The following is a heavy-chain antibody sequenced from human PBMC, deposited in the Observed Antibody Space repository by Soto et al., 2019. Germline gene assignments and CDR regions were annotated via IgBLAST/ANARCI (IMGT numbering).Heavy chain of an antibody. CDR3: ARRATASSNFDI. CDR2: IYYSGGT. CDR1: GGSISSSSYH. Sequence: SETLSLTCTVPGGSISSSSYHWVWVRQPPGKGLEWIGQIYYSGGTSYSPSLKSRVTISADMSKNQFSLKLSAVAAADAAVYYCARRATASSNFDIWGQGTQVTV. J-gene: IGHJ4*02. D-gene: IGHD1-26*01. V-gene: IGHV4-39*01.